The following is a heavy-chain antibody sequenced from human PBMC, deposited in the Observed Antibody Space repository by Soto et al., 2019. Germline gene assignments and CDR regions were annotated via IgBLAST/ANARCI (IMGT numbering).Heavy chain of an antibody. V-gene: IGHV3-9*01. Sequence: GGSLRLSCAASGFTFDDYAMHWVRQAPGKGLEWVSGISWNSGSIGYADSVKGRFTISRDNAKNSLYLQMNSLRAEDTALYYCAKDIVPYCTNGVCYQPNAFDIWGQGTMVTVSS. J-gene: IGHJ3*02. D-gene: IGHD2-8*01. CDR3: AKDIVPYCTNGVCYQPNAFDI. CDR2: ISWNSGSI. CDR1: GFTFDDYA.